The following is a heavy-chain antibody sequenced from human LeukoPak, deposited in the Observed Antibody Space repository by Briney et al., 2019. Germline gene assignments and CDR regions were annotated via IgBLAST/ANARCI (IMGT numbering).Heavy chain of an antibody. J-gene: IGHJ6*02. D-gene: IGHD2-15*01. CDR1: GGSINRYY. CDR2: ISTRSTYK. Sequence: ETLSLTCTVSGGSINRYYWSWIRQPPGKGLEWVSSISTRSTYKYYVDSVKGRFTISRDNANNSLYLQMDNLRAEDTAVYFCARPLRPLGYFYGMDVWGLGTTVIVSS. V-gene: IGHV3-21*01. CDR3: ARPLRPLGYFYGMDV.